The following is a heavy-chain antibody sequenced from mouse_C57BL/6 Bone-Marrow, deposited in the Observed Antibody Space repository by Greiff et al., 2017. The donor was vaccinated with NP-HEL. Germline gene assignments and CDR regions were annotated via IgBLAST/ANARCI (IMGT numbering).Heavy chain of an antibody. J-gene: IGHJ4*01. CDR1: GYSIPSDY. V-gene: IGHV3-8*01. Sequence: ESGPGLAKPSQTLSLTCSVTGYSIPSDYWNWIRKFPGNKLEYMGYISYSGSTYYNPSLKSRISITRDTSKNQYYLQLNSVTTEDTATYYCARSGYGSRAMDYWGQGTSVTVSS. CDR2: ISYSGST. CDR3: ARSGYGSRAMDY. D-gene: IGHD1-1*01.